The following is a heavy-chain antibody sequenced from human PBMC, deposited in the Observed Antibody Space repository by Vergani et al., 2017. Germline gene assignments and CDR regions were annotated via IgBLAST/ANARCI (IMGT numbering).Heavy chain of an antibody. CDR1: GYTFTDHY. CDR3: ATPQTVTTGGMEV. CDR2: VDPEDGET. J-gene: IGHJ6*02. V-gene: IGHV1-69-2*01. Sequence: EVQLVQSGAEVKKPGATLKISCKVSGYTFTDHYMHWVKPAPGKGLEWMGLVDPEDGETIYAEKFKGRVTIAEDTSTDTAHLELSSLRSEDTAVYYCATPQTVTTGGMEVWGQGTTVIVSS. D-gene: IGHD4-17*01.